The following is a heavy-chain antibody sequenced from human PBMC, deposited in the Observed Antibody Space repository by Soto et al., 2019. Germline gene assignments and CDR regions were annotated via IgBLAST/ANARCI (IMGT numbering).Heavy chain of an antibody. V-gene: IGHV3-11*01. D-gene: IGHD3-22*01. CDR1: GFTFSDHY. CDR3: ARDLGYYDSSGYFDY. CDR2: ISSSGDII. J-gene: IGHJ4*02. Sequence: GGSLRLSCAASGFTFSDHYMSWIRQAPGKGLEWVSYISSSGDIIYYADSVKGRFTISRDNAKNSLYLQMNSLRAEDTAVYYCARDLGYYDSSGYFDYWGQGTLVTVS.